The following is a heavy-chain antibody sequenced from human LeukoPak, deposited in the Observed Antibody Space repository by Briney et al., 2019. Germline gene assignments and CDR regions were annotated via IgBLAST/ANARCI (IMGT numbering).Heavy chain of an antibody. CDR3: ARGILSGPPLDAFDF. Sequence: PGGSLRLSCVASGFTFSNYQMNWVRQAPGKGLEWVSYIAKTGTTFFYADSVKGRFTISRDNVKNLLYLQMNSLRAKDTAVYYCARGILSGPPLDAFDFWGQGTMVTVSS. V-gene: IGHV3-48*03. J-gene: IGHJ3*01. CDR2: IAKTGTTF. CDR1: GFTFSNYQ.